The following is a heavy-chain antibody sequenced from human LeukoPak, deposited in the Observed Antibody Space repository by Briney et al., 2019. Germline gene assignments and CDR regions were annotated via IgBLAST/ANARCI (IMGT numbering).Heavy chain of an antibody. CDR2: INHSGRT. CDR1: GGSFSGYY. J-gene: IGHJ6*03. V-gene: IGHV4-34*01. CDR3: ASGRGYSYGYYYYYYMDV. Sequence: SETLSLTCAVYGGSFSGYYWSWIRQPPGKGLEWIGEINHSGRTNYNPSLKSRVTISVDTSKNQFSLKLSSVPAADTAVYYCASGRGYSYGYYYYYYMDVWGKGTTVTVSS. D-gene: IGHD5-18*01.